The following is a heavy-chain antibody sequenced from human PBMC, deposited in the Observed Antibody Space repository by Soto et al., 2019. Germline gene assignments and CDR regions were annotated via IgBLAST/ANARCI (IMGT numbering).Heavy chain of an antibody. CDR2: INPNSGGT. J-gene: IGHJ6*01. CDR1: GYTFTGYY. Sequence: GASVKVSCKASGYTFTGYYMHCVRQAPGQGLEWMGWINPNSGGTNYAQKFQGWVTMTRDTSISTAYMELSRLRSDDTAVYYCARDLYYDILTSGYYYYGMEVWGQGTTVTVSS. CDR3: ARDLYYDILTSGYYYYGMEV. D-gene: IGHD3-9*01. V-gene: IGHV1-2*04.